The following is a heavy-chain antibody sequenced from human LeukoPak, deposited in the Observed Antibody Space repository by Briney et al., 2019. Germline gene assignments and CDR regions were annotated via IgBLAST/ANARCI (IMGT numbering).Heavy chain of an antibody. CDR2: INHSGST. D-gene: IGHD3-10*01. CDR3: AREIRGVVYWFDP. J-gene: IGHJ5*02. Sequence: GSLRLSCEASGFTFSSSWMSWVRQPPGKGLEWIGEINHSGSTNYNPSLKSRVTISVDTSKNQFSLKLSSVTAADTAVYYCAREIRGVVYWFDPWGQGTLVTVSS. CDR1: GFTFSSSW. V-gene: IGHV4-34*01.